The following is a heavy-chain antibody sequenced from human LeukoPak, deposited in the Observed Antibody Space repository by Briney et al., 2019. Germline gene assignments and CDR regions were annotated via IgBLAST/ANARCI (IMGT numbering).Heavy chain of an antibody. Sequence: GGSLRLSCTASGLTFSTSGFNWVRQAPGKGLEWVASIGPTGPDRYHADSIKGRFTISRDNANSFLYLQMNSLRAEDTAVYYCATETNGRHYDYWGQGTLLTVSS. D-gene: IGHD1-14*01. CDR1: GLTFSTSG. V-gene: IGHV3-21*06. CDR2: IGPTGPDR. CDR3: ATETNGRHYDY. J-gene: IGHJ4*02.